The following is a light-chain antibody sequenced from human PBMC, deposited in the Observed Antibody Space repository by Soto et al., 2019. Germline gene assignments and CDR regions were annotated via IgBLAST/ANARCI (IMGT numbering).Light chain of an antibody. CDR1: QSVSNN. Sequence: EVVRTQSPATLSVSPGERATLSCRASQSVSNNLAWYQQKPGQAPRLLVYGSSSRATDIPARFSGSGSGTDFTLTISSLQSEDFAVYYCLQYNNWPPITFGQGTRLEIK. CDR3: LQYNNWPPIT. CDR2: GSS. J-gene: IGKJ5*01. V-gene: IGKV3-15*01.